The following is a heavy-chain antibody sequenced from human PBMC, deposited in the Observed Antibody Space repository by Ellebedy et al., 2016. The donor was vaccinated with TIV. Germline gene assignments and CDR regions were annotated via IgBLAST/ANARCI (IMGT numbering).Heavy chain of an antibody. CDR3: ARGPAGYNAGKHDF. V-gene: IGHV3-48*04. CDR2: ISSDSSNI. D-gene: IGHD1-14*01. J-gene: IGHJ4*02. Sequence: GESLKISCVASGFTFSTYSMNWVRQAPGKGLEWVSYISSDSSNIYYADSVKGRFTISRDNAKNSLYLHMNSLRAEDTALYYCARGPAGYNAGKHDFWGQGTLVVVSS. CDR1: GFTFSTYS.